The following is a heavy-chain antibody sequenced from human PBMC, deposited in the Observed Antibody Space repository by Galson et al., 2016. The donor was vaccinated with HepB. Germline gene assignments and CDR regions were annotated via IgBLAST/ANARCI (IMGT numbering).Heavy chain of an antibody. CDR3: GKSFFSGGSIVRFSDF. Sequence: SLRLSCAASGFSFSSFAMSWVRQAPGQGLEWVSAISGNGVTTYYADSVRGRFTISRDNSRDTVYLQMNVLSAGDTAVYYCGKSFFSGGSIVRFSDFWGQGSLVIVSS. V-gene: IGHV3-23*01. CDR1: GFSFSSFA. D-gene: IGHD3-16*02. J-gene: IGHJ4*02. CDR2: ISGNGVTT.